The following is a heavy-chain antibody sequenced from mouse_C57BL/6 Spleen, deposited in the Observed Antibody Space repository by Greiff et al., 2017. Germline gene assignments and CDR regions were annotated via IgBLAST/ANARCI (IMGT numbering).Heavy chain of an antibody. J-gene: IGHJ2*01. Sequence: QVQLQQSGPELVKPGASVKISCKASGYAFSSSWMNWVKQRPGKGLEWIGRIYPGDGDTNYNGKFKGKATLTADKSSSTAYLRLSSRTSADSAFYFSARNLYDCEGYWGQGTTLTVSS. CDR3: ARNLYDCEGY. CDR2: IYPGDGDT. CDR1: GYAFSSSW. D-gene: IGHD2-4*01. V-gene: IGHV1-82*01.